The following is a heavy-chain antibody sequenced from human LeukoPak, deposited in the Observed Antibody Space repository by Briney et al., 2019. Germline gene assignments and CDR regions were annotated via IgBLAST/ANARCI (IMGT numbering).Heavy chain of an antibody. D-gene: IGHD3-22*01. CDR2: INTVATYI. J-gene: IGHJ4*02. V-gene: IGHV3-21*01. CDR1: GFSFTRFS. Sequence: GWALRLSCAPSGFSFTRFSFNGVRQAPGKGREGVSSINTVATYIYYADSVQGRFTISRDNATNSVYLQMDTLRAEVTGVYYCARLRRNGDSGGFYYYYDYWGQGTLVTVSS. CDR3: ARLRRNGDSGGFYYYYDY.